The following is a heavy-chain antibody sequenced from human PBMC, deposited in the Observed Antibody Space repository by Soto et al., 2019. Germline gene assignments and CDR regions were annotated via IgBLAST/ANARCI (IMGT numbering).Heavy chain of an antibody. V-gene: IGHV4-59*01. CDR2: IYYSGST. Sequence: PSETLSRTCTVSGGSISSYYWSWIRQPPGKGLEWIGYIYYSGSTNYNPSLKSRVTISVDTSKNQFSLKLSSVTAADTAVYYCARGGDYAGDYGRWFDAWGQGTLVTVSS. D-gene: IGHD4-17*01. CDR3: ARGGDYAGDYGRWFDA. CDR1: GGSISSYY. J-gene: IGHJ5*02.